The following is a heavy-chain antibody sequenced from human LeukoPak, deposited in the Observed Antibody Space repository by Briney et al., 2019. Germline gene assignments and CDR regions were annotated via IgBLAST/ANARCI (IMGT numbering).Heavy chain of an antibody. J-gene: IGHJ6*03. CDR3: AREGCSSTSCYPPNMDV. CDR1: GFTFSSYS. Sequence: NSGGSLRLSCAASGFTFSSYSMNWVRQAPGKGLEWVSSISSSSSYIYYADSVKGRFTISRDNAKNSLYLQMNSLRAEDTAVYYCAREGCSSTSCYPPNMDVWGKGTTVTVSS. V-gene: IGHV3-21*01. D-gene: IGHD2-2*01. CDR2: ISSSSSYI.